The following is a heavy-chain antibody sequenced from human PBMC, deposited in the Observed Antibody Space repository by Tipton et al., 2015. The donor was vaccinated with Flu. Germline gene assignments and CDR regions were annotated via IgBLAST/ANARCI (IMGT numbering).Heavy chain of an antibody. CDR3: ARQLRVGATAGYFDY. D-gene: IGHD1-26*01. V-gene: IGHV4-4*07. Sequence: LRLSCTVSGGSISSYYWSWIRQPAGKGLEWIGRIYTSGSTNYNPSLKSRVTMSVDTSKNQFSPKLSSVTAADTAVYYCARQLRVGATAGYFDYWGQGTLVTVSS. J-gene: IGHJ4*02. CDR1: GGSISSYY. CDR2: IYTSGST.